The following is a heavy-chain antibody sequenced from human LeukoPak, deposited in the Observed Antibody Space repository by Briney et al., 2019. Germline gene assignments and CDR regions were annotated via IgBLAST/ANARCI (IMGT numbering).Heavy chain of an antibody. CDR3: ARDYYGGTYIDY. D-gene: IGHD4-23*01. CDR1: GYTFTGYY. V-gene: IGHV1-2*02. CDR2: INPNSGGT. J-gene: IGHJ4*02. Sequence: GASVRVSCKASGYTFTGYYMHWVRQAPGQGLEWMGWINPNSGGTNYAQKFQGRVTMTRDTSISTAYMELSRLRSDDTAVYYCARDYYGGTYIDYWGQGTLVTVSS.